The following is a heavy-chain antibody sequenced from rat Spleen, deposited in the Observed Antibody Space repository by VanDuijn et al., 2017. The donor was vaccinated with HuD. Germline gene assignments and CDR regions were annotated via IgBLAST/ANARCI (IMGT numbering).Heavy chain of an antibody. CDR1: GFTFSDYY. D-gene: IGHD1-1*01. V-gene: IGHV5-29*01. J-gene: IGHJ2*01. CDR3: ARQTVVDY. CDR2: ITYDGSST. Sequence: EVQLVESDGGLVQPGRSLKVSCAASGFTFSDYYMAWVRQAPTKGLEWVATITYDGSSTYYRDSMKGRFTISRDNAKSTLYLQMDSLRSEDTATYYCARQTVVDYWGQGVMVTVSS.